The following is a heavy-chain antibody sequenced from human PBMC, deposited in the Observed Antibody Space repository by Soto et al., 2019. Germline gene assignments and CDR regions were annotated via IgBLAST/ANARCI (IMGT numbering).Heavy chain of an antibody. J-gene: IGHJ4*01. CDR3: TTDSRTSLPEIRFDY. D-gene: IGHD2-8*01. CDR1: GFPFINAW. Sequence: GGSLRLSCVASGFPFINAWINWVRQVPGKGLEWVGRVKSKTDGGSSDYAAAVKGRFAVSRDDSRNIVYLQMNSLKIEDTGVYYCTTDSRTSLPEIRFDYWGHGTQVTVSS. CDR2: VKSKTDGGSS. V-gene: IGHV3-15*07.